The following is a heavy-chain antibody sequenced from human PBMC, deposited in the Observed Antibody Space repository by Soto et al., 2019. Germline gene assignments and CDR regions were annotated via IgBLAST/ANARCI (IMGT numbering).Heavy chain of an antibody. V-gene: IGHV4-4*02. CDR3: ARDKDTAMPNYYYYGMDV. CDR1: GGSISSSNW. CDR2: IYHSGST. J-gene: IGHJ6*02. Sequence: QVQLQESGPGLVKPSGTLSLTCAVSGGSISSSNWWSWVRQPPGKGLEWIGEIYHSGSTNYNPSLKIRVTISVDKSKNQFSLKLSSVTAADTAVYYCARDKDTAMPNYYYYGMDVWGQGTTVTVSS. D-gene: IGHD5-18*01.